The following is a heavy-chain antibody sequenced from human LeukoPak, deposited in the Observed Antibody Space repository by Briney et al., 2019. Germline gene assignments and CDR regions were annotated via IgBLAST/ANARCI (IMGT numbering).Heavy chain of an antibody. Sequence: GGSLRLSCAASGFTVSSNYMSWVRQAPGKGLEWVSVIYSSGSTYYADSVKGRFTISRDNSKNTAYLHMNSLKTEDTAVYYCTRLNARDDYWGQGTLVTVSS. V-gene: IGHV3-53*01. CDR3: TRLNARDDY. D-gene: IGHD1-1*01. J-gene: IGHJ4*02. CDR1: GFTVSSNY. CDR2: IYSSGST.